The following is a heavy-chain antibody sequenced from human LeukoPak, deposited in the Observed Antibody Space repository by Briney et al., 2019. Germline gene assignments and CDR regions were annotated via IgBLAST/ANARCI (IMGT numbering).Heavy chain of an antibody. D-gene: IGHD1-26*01. J-gene: IGHJ4*02. Sequence: GGSLRLSCAASGFTFSSYGMHWVRQAPVKGLEWVAVISYDGSNKYYADSVKGRFTISRDNSKNTLYLQMNSLRAEDTAVYYCAKELVGATVDYWGQGTLVTVSS. CDR3: AKELVGATVDY. V-gene: IGHV3-30*18. CDR2: ISYDGSNK. CDR1: GFTFSSYG.